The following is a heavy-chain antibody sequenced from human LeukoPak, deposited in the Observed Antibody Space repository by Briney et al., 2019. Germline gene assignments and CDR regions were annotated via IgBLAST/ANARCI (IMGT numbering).Heavy chain of an antibody. CDR3: ARPLHIVGTTSYSDY. CDR1: GFTFSSYA. Sequence: GGSLRLSCAASGFTFSSYAMHRVRQAPGKGLEWVSVMFSDGITYYTDPVKGRFTISRDNSKNTLFLQMNSLRAEDTAVYYCARPLHIVGTTSYSDYWGQGTLVTVSP. CDR2: MFSDGIT. D-gene: IGHD1-26*01. J-gene: IGHJ4*02. V-gene: IGHV3-53*01.